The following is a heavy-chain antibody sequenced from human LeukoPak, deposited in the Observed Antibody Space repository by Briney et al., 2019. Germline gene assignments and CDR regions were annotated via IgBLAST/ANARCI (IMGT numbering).Heavy chain of an antibody. Sequence: SVKVSCKASGGTFSSYAISWVQQAPGQGLEWMGGIIPIFGTANYAQKFQGRVTITTDESTSTAYMELSSLRSEDTAVYYCARAGYCSSTSCFVNWFDPWGQGTLVTVSS. J-gene: IGHJ5*02. V-gene: IGHV1-69*05. CDR3: ARAGYCSSTSCFVNWFDP. CDR2: IIPIFGTA. D-gene: IGHD2-2*01. CDR1: GGTFSSYA.